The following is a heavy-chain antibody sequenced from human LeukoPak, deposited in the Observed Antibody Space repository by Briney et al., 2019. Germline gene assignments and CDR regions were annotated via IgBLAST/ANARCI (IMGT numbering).Heavy chain of an antibody. Sequence: PGGSLRLSCAASGFTFSPYWMHWVRQAPGKGLVWVSHINSDGSSASYADSVKGRFTISRDNAKNSLYLQMNSLRAEDTALYYCARDTHDYYDISGHHSPDYWGQGTLVSVSS. CDR1: GFTFSPYW. D-gene: IGHD3-22*01. CDR3: ARDTHDYYDISGHHSPDY. CDR2: INSDGSSA. V-gene: IGHV3-74*01. J-gene: IGHJ4*02.